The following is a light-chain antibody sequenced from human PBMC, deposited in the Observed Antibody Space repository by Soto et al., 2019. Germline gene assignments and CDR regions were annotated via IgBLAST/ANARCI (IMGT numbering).Light chain of an antibody. Sequence: QSALTQPPSVSGSPGQSVAISCSGTSSDVGSYNRVSWYQQPPGTAPKLMIYDVSNRRSGVPDRFSGSKSTNTASLTVSGLNDEDEEDYYCSSFTTSSTYVFGTGTKLTVL. CDR3: SSFTTSSTYV. J-gene: IGLJ1*01. CDR1: SSDVGSYNR. V-gene: IGLV2-18*02. CDR2: DVS.